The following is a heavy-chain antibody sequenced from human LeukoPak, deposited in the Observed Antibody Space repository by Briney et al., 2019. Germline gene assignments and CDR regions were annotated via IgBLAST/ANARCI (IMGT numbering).Heavy chain of an antibody. D-gene: IGHD2-21*02. CDR2: INNDGKIT. V-gene: IGHV3-74*01. J-gene: IGHJ4*02. CDR1: GFTFSSYW. Sequence: GGSLRLSCAASGFTFSSYWMHWVRQAPGKGLVWVSRINNDGKITNYADSVKGRFTISRDNAKNTLYLQMNSLRAEDTAVYYYARDPRSKGGDWGDFDYWGQGTLVTVSS. CDR3: ARDPRSKGGDWGDFDY.